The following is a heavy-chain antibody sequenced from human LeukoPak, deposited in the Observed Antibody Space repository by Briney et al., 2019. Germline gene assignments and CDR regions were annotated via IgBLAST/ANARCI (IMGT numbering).Heavy chain of an antibody. CDR3: AKWGSGWYENYYYGMDV. D-gene: IGHD6-19*01. V-gene: IGHV3-66*01. Sequence: GGSLRLSCAASGFTVSSNYMSWVRQAPGKGLEWVSVIYSGDSTYYADSVKGRFTISRDNSKNTLYLQMNSLRAEDTAVYYCAKWGSGWYENYYYGMDVWGQGTTVTVSS. CDR1: GFTVSSNY. CDR2: IYSGDST. J-gene: IGHJ6*02.